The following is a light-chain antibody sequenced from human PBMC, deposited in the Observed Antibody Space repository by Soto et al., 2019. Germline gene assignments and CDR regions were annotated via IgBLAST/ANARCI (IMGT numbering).Light chain of an antibody. J-gene: IGKJ5*01. CDR3: QQYGRYTIN. CDR2: DAS. V-gene: IGKV3D-20*01. Sequence: EIGLNHAPVTLSPTTINRAHPYYGFSERVSSSYVAWYQMKAGLAPRLLIHDASTRASGIPDRFRGSKSGTDFTLTIRGLEAEDAALYYCQQYGRYTINFGQGTRLEIK. CDR1: ERVSSSY.